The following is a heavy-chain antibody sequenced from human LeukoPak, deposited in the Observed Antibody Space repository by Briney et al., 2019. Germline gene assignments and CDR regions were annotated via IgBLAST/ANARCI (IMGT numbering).Heavy chain of an antibody. CDR2: INPNSGGT. V-gene: IGHV1-2*06. D-gene: IGHD3-22*01. CDR1: GYTFTGYY. Sequence: ASVKVSCKASGYTFTGYYMHWVRQAPGQGLEWMGRINPNSGGTNYAQKFQGRVTMTRDTSISTAYMELSRLRSDDTAVYYCARDPNYYDSSGYYYGEEYFQHCGQGTLVTVSS. CDR3: ARDPNYYDSSGYYYGEEYFQH. J-gene: IGHJ1*01.